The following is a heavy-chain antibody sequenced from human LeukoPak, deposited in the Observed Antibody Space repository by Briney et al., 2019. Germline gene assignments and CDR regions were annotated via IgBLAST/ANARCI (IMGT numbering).Heavy chain of an antibody. D-gene: IGHD3-3*01. CDR1: GGSFSGYY. J-gene: IGHJ3*02. CDR3: ARGRLEVYAFDI. Sequence: SETLSLTCAVYGGSFSGYYWSWIRQPPGKGLEGIGEMHYSGATNYNPSLKSRVTTSADTPKNQFSLKLSSVTAADTAVYYCARGRLEVYAFDIWGQGTMVTVSS. V-gene: IGHV4-34*01. CDR2: MHYSGAT.